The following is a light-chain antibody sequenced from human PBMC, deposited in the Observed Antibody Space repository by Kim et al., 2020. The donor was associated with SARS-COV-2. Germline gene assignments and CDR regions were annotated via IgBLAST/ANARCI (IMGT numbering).Light chain of an antibody. Sequence: QSIPISCTGASSDVGTSNLVSWYKQHPDKAPNLIIYEVDKRPSGVSHRFSGAKSGNTASLTISGLQADDEADYYCSSYAGSTTFVVFGGGTKLTVL. CDR1: SSDVGTSNL. J-gene: IGLJ2*01. CDR2: EVD. CDR3: SSYAGSTTFVV. V-gene: IGLV2-23*02.